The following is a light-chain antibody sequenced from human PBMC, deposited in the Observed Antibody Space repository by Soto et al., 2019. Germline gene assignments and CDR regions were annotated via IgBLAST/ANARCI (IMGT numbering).Light chain of an antibody. CDR3: SSYVTSTLRLV. V-gene: IGLV2-14*01. CDR2: DGT. CDR1: SSDVGGYNY. Sequence: QSALTQPASVSGSPGQSITISCSGTSSDVGGYNYVSWYQQHPGKAPKLIIYDGTDRPSGVSSRFSGSKSGDTASLTISGLQAEDEADYYCSSYVTSTLRLVFGPGTKLTVL. J-gene: IGLJ1*01.